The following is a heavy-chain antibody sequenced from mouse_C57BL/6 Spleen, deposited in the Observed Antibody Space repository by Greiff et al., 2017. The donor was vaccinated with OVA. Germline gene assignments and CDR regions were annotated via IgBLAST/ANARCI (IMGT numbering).Heavy chain of an antibody. Sequence: QVQLQQPGAELVRPGSSVKLSCKASGYTFTSYWMDWVKQRPGQGLEWIGNIYPSDSETHYNQKFKDKATLTVDKSSSTAYMQLSSLTSEDSAVYYCARRGGGNYGNYEGFDYWGQGTTLTVSS. V-gene: IGHV1-61*01. J-gene: IGHJ2*01. D-gene: IGHD2-1*01. CDR2: IYPSDSET. CDR3: ARRGGGNYGNYEGFDY. CDR1: GYTFTSYW.